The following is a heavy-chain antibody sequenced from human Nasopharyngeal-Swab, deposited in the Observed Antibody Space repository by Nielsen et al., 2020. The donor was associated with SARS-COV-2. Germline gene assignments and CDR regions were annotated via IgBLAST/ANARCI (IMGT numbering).Heavy chain of an antibody. CDR2: ISSSNSYI. J-gene: IGHJ6*02. D-gene: IGHD2-21*01. CDR1: GFTFSSYS. Sequence: GESLKISCAASGFTFSSYSMNWVRQAPGKGLEWVSSISSSNSYIYYADSAKGRFTISRDNAKNSLYLQMNSLRAEDTAVYYCARDRGAYWSDYYYYGMDVWGQGTTVTVSS. V-gene: IGHV3-21*01. CDR3: ARDRGAYWSDYYYYGMDV.